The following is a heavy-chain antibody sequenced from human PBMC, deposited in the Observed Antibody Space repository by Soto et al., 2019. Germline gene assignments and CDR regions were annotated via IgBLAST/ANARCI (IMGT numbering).Heavy chain of an antibody. V-gene: IGHV3-30*03. D-gene: IGHD6-19*01. CDR1: GFNFGVFG. J-gene: IGHJ4*02. CDR3: ALTRRSSLLEVAGPGFEY. CDR2: LSYEGSEE. Sequence: PGGSLRLSCAASGFNFGVFGMHWVRQAPGKGLEWLSVLSYEGSEEYYADSVRGRFTISRDNSKNTLFLQMDSLRVDDTGVYYCALTRRSSLLEVAGPGFEYWGQATLVTV.